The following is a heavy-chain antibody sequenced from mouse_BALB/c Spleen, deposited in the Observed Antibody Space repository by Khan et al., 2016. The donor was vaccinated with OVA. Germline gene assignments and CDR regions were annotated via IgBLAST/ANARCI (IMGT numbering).Heavy chain of an antibody. V-gene: IGHV9-3-1*01. J-gene: IGHJ4*01. CDR1: GYTFTNDG. CDR2: INTYTGEP. CDR3: ARPPYFSYVLVY. D-gene: IGHD2-10*01. Sequence: QIQLVQSGPELKKPGETVKISCKASGYTFTNDGMNWVKQAPGKGLKWMGWINTYTGEPTYADDFKGRFAFSLETSASTAYLQINNLKNEDTATYFWARPPYFSYVLVYWDQGTSVTVSS.